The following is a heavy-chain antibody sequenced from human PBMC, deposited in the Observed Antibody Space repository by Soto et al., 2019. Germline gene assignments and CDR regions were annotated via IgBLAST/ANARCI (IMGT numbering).Heavy chain of an antibody. Sequence: SQTLSLTCAISGDSVSSNSAAWNWIRQSPSRGLEWLGRTYYRSKWYNDYAVSVKSRITINPDTSKNQFSLQLNSVTPEDTAVYYCARGSNRYCTNGVCSKKFYYYYYMDVWGKGTTVTVSS. D-gene: IGHD2-8*01. CDR3: ARGSNRYCTNGVCSKKFYYYYYMDV. CDR1: GDSVSSNSAA. V-gene: IGHV6-1*01. CDR2: TYYRSKWYN. J-gene: IGHJ6*03.